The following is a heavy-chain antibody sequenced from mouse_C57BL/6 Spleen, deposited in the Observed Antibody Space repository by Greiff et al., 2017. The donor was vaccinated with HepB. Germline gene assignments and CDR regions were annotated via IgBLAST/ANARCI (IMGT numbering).Heavy chain of an antibody. CDR3: ARDQVSTVVPWYIDG. J-gene: IGHJ1*03. CDR2: ISDGGSYT. D-gene: IGHD1-1*01. Sequence: EVQLVESGGGLVKPGGSLKLSCAASGFTFSSYAMSWVRQTPEKRLAWVATISDGGSYTYYPDNVKGRFTISRDNAKNHLYLQMSHLKSEDTAMYYCARDQVSTVVPWYIDGWGTGTTVTVTS. V-gene: IGHV5-4*01. CDR1: GFTFSSYA.